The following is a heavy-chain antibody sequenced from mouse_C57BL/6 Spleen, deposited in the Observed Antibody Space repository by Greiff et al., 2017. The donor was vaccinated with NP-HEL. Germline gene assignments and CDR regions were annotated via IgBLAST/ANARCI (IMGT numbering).Heavy chain of an antibody. CDR2: IYPRDGST. CDR1: GYTFTDHT. D-gene: IGHD2-5*01. J-gene: IGHJ1*03. Sequence: VQLQQSDAELVKPGASVKISCKVSGYTFTDHTIHWMKQRPEQGLEWIGYIYPRDGSTKYNEKFKGKATLTADKSSSTAYMQLNSLTSEDSAVYFCASPGNYSNYRYWYFDVWGTGTTVTVSS. CDR3: ASPGNYSNYRYWYFDV. V-gene: IGHV1-78*01.